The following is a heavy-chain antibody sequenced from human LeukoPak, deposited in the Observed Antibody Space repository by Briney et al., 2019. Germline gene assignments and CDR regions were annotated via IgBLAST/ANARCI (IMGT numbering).Heavy chain of an antibody. CDR1: GYTFTSYA. J-gene: IGHJ6*03. CDR3: AHYYGSGSYPDYYYYYYMDV. CDR2: INPNSGGT. D-gene: IGHD3-10*01. V-gene: IGHV1-69*10. Sequence: SVKVSCKASGYTFTSYAMNWVRQAPGQGLEWMGWINPNSGGTNYAQKFQGRVTITADKSTSTAYMELSSLRSEDTAVYYCAHYYGSGSYPDYYYYYYMDVWGKGTTVTVSS.